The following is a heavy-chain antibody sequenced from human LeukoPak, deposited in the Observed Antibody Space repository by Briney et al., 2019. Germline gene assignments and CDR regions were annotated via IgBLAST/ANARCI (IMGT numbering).Heavy chain of an antibody. V-gene: IGHV3-74*01. D-gene: IGHD2-2*01. CDR1: GFTFSRYW. CDR2: INSDGSST. CDR3: AKDRCSSSTCREAFEI. J-gene: IGHJ3*02. Sequence: GGSLRLSCAASGFTFSRYWMHWVRQAPGKGLVWVSRINSDGSSTTYADSVKGRFTISRDNSKNTLYLQMNSLRTEDTAMYYCAKDRCSSSTCREAFEIWGQGTLVTVSS.